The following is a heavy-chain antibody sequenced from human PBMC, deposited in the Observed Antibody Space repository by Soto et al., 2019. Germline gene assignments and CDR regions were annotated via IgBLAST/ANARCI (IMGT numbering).Heavy chain of an antibody. J-gene: IGHJ5*02. D-gene: IGHD6-6*01. Sequence: EVQLVQSGAEVKKPGESLKISCKGSGYSFTSYWIGWVRQMPGKGLEWMGIIYPGDSDTRYSPSFQGQVTISADKSISTAYLQWSSLKASDTAMYYCARNRWEYSSSSGSFDPWGQGTLVTVSS. CDR1: GYSFTSYW. CDR2: IYPGDSDT. CDR3: ARNRWEYSSSSGSFDP. V-gene: IGHV5-51*01.